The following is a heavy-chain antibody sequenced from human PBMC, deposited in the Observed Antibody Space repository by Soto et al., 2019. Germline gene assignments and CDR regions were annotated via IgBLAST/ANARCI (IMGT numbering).Heavy chain of an antibody. J-gene: IGHJ4*02. Sequence: WGSLRLSCAASGFTFRNFPMSWVRQAPGKGLEWVSAISGSGGNTYYADSVKGRFTISRDNSNNKLYLQMNSLRAEDTAVYYFAHGPNYDILTVSHYFDYWGQGTLVPVSS. V-gene: IGHV3-23*01. CDR3: AHGPNYDILTVSHYFDY. CDR1: GFTFRNFP. D-gene: IGHD3-9*01. CDR2: ISGSGGNT.